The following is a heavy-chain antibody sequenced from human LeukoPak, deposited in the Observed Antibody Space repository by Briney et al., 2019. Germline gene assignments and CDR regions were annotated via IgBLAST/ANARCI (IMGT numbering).Heavy chain of an antibody. D-gene: IGHD5-12*01. Sequence: PGGSLRLSCAASGFTFSSYAMNWVRQAPGKGLEWVSAISGSGGSTYYADSVKGRFTISRDNSKNTRYLQMNSLRAEDTAVYYFAKSIVATIEGYYFDYWGQGSLVTVPS. CDR2: ISGSGGST. CDR3: AKSIVATIEGYYFDY. V-gene: IGHV3-23*01. J-gene: IGHJ4*02. CDR1: GFTFSSYA.